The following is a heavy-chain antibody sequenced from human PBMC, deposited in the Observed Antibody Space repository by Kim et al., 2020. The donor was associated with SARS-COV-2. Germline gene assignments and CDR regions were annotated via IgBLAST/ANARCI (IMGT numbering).Heavy chain of an antibody. J-gene: IGHJ5*02. CDR1: GFTFSTYV. D-gene: IGHD2-2*01. V-gene: IGHV3-64D*09. CDR3: VKVGSSNTWHWFDP. CDR2: ISSNGNNA. Sequence: GGSLRLSCSASGFTFSTYVMQWVRQAPGKGLEYVSAISSNGNNAYYADSVKGRFTISRDNSKNALYLQMSSLRPEDTAVYYCVKVGSSNTWHWFDPWGQGTLVIVSS.